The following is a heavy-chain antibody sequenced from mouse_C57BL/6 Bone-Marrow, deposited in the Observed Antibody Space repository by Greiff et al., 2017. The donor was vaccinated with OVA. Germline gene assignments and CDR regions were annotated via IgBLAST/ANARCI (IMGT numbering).Heavy chain of an antibody. D-gene: IGHD1-1*01. CDR2: IDPNSGGT. CDR1: GYTFTSYW. V-gene: IGHV1-72*01. J-gene: IGHJ4*01. CDR3: ARGATVVATDAMDY. Sequence: QQSCTASGYTFTSYWMHWVKQRPGRGLEWIGRIDPNSGGTKYNEKFKSKATLTVDKPSSTAYMQLSSLTSEDSAVYYCARGATVVATDAMDYWGQGTSVTVSS.